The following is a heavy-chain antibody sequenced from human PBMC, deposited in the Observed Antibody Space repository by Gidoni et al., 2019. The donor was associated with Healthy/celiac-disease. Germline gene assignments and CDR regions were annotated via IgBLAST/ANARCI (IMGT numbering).Heavy chain of an antibody. J-gene: IGHJ2*01. CDR3: ARYVPMFGASSGFHWYFDL. D-gene: IGHD3-10*02. CDR1: EFTFSNYW. CDR2: INQDGSEK. V-gene: IGHV3-7*01. Sequence: EVQLVESGGGLVQPGGSLRLSCAASEFTFSNYWMTWVRQAQGQGLEWVANINQDGSEKNYVDSVKGLFTISRDTAQNSLFLQMNSLRAEDTAVYYCARYVPMFGASSGFHWYFDLWGRGTLVTVSS.